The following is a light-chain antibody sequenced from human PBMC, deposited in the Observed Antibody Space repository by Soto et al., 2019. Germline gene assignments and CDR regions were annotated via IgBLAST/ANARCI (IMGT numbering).Light chain of an antibody. Sequence: DIQMTQSPSSLSASVGDRVTITCRASQGIGTDLGWSQQRPGKAPNRLIYAASTLQSGVPSRVSGSGSGTEFTLTISSLQPEDFTTYYCLPHNSYPRTFGQGTKVEIK. J-gene: IGKJ1*01. CDR3: LPHNSYPRT. CDR1: QGIGTD. CDR2: AAS. V-gene: IGKV1-17*01.